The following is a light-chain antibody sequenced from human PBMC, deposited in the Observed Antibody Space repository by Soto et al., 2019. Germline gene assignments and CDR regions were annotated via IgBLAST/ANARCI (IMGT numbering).Light chain of an antibody. J-gene: IGKJ1*01. CDR1: QSVLYSSNNKNY. CDR2: WAS. V-gene: IGKV4-1*01. CDR3: QQYYTTPRT. Sequence: DILMTQSPDSLAVSLGERATINCKSSQSVLYSSNNKNYLAWYQQKPGQPPKLLIYWASTRESGVPDRFSGSGSRTDFTLTISSLQAEDVAVYYCQQYYTTPRTFGQGTKVEIK.